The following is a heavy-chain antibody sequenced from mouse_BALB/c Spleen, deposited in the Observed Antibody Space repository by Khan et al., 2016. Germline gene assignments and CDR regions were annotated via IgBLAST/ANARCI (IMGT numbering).Heavy chain of an antibody. Sequence: QVQLQQSGPGLVQPSQSLSITCTVSGFSLTHYGVHWVRQSPGKGLEWLGVVWSGGSTDYNAAFISRLSISKDNSKSQVFFKMNSLQADDTAIYYWAKNGGYDVYFGVWGAGTTVTVSS. D-gene: IGHD2-14*01. CDR1: GFSLTHYG. CDR3: AKNGGYDVYFGV. V-gene: IGHV2-4-1*01. CDR2: VWSGGST. J-gene: IGHJ1*01.